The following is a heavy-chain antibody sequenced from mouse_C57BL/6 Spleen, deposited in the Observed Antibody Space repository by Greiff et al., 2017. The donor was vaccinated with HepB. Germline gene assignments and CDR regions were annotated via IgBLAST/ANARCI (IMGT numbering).Heavy chain of an antibody. CDR1: GFTVSDYG. V-gene: IGHV5-17*01. Sequence: VQLKEAGGGLVKPGGSLKLSCAASGFTVSDYGMHWVRQAPEKGLEWVAYISSGSSTIYYADTVKGRVTISRDNAKNTLFLQMTSLRSEDTAMYYCARFGDYDPYYYAMDYWGQGTSVTVSS. J-gene: IGHJ4*01. CDR3: ARFGDYDPYYYAMDY. CDR2: ISSGSSTI. D-gene: IGHD2-4*01.